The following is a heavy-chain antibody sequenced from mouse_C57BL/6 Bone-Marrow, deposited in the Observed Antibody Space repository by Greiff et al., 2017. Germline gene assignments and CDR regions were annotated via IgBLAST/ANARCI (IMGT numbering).Heavy chain of an antibody. CDR3: TAHDYGGFAY. CDR2: IDPEDGDT. CDR1: GFNIHDYY. D-gene: IGHD2-4*01. V-gene: IGHV14-1*01. J-gene: IGHJ3*01. Sequence: VQLQQSGAELVRPGASVKLSCTASGFNIHDYYMHWVKQRPEQGLEWIGRIDPEDGDTEYAPKFQGKATVTADTSSNTAYLQLRSLTSEDAAVYYCTAHDYGGFAYWGQGTLVTVSA.